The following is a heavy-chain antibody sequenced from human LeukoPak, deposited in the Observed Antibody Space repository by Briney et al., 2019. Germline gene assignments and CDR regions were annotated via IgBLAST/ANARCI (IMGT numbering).Heavy chain of an antibody. D-gene: IGHD6-19*01. CDR3: ARERETTYSSGWYANWFDP. V-gene: IGHV1-2*02. Sequence: ASVKVSCKASGYTFTGYYMHWVRKAPGQELEWMGWINPNSGGTNYAQKFQGRVTMTRDTSISTAYMELSRLRSDDTAVYYCARERETTYSSGWYANWFDPWGQGALVTVSS. J-gene: IGHJ5*02. CDR2: INPNSGGT. CDR1: GYTFTGYY.